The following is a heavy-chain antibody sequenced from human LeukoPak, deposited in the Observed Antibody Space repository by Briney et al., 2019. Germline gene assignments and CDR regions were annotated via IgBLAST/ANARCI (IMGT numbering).Heavy chain of an antibody. CDR1: GYTFTGYY. V-gene: IGHV1-2*02. Sequence: ASVKVSCKASGYTFTGYYMHWVRQAPGQGLEWMGWINPNSGGTNYAQKLQGRVTMTTDTSTSTAYMELRSLRYDDTAVYYCARVERYFDSADYWGQGTLVTVSS. D-gene: IGHD3-9*01. CDR3: ARVERYFDSADY. J-gene: IGHJ4*02. CDR2: INPNSGGT.